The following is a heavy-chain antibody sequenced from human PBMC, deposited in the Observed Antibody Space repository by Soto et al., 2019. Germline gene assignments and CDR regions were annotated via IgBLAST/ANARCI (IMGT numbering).Heavy chain of an antibody. CDR1: GGSISSGDYY. V-gene: IGHV4-30-4*01. J-gene: IGHJ3*02. CDR2: IYYSGST. CDR3: ARAPPLKYTYGLRGAFDI. Sequence: TSETLSLTCTVSGGSISSGDYYWSWIRQPPGKGLEWIGYIYYSGSTYYNQSLKSRVTISVDTSKNQFSLKLSSVTAADTAVYYCARAPPLKYTYGLRGAFDIWGQGTMVTVSS. D-gene: IGHD5-18*01.